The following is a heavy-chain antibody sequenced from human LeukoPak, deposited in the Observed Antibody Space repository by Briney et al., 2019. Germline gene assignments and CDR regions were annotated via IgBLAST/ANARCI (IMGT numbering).Heavy chain of an antibody. V-gene: IGHV4-39*01. CDR3: ARGWIQLGYFDY. Sequence: SETLSLTCTVSGGSISSSSYYWGWIRQPPGKGLEWFGSIYYSGSTYYNPSLKSRVTISVDTSKNQFSLKLSSVTAADTAVYYCARGWIQLGYFDYWGQGTLVTVSS. J-gene: IGHJ4*02. D-gene: IGHD5-18*01. CDR1: GGSISSSSYY. CDR2: IYYSGST.